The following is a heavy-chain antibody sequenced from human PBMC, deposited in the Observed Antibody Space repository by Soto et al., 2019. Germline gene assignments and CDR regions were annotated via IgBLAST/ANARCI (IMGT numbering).Heavy chain of an antibody. V-gene: IGHV3-23*01. CDR3: AKASKGYTGYDLDY. CDR1: GFSFGGYA. J-gene: IGHJ4*02. D-gene: IGHD5-12*01. Sequence: PGGSLRLSCAASGFSFGGYAMNWVRQAPGKGLEWVSAISGSGATTYYSDSVRGRFTISRDNSKNTLYLQMNSLRAEDTAVYFCAKASKGYTGYDLDYWGQGTPVTV. CDR2: ISGSGATT.